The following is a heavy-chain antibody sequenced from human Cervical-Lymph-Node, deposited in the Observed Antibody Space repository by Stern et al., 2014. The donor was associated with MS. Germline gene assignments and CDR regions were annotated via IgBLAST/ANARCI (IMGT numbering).Heavy chain of an antibody. CDR2: IYYSGST. CDR1: GGSISSGGYY. D-gene: IGHD2-2*01. V-gene: IGHV4-31*03. Sequence: QLQLQESGPGLVQPSQTLSLTCTVSGGSISSGGYYWSWIRQHPGKGLEWIGYIYYSGSTYYNPSLKSRVTISVDTSKTQFSLKLSSVTAADTAVYYCAREPTYCSSTSCPIDYWGQGTLVTVSS. J-gene: IGHJ4*02. CDR3: AREPTYCSSTSCPIDY.